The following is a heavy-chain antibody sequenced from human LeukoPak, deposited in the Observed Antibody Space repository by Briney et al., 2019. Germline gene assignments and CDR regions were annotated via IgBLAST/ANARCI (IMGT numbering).Heavy chain of an antibody. J-gene: IGHJ6*03. V-gene: IGHV4-38-2*02. Sequence: SETLSLTCTVSGYSISSGYYWGWIRQPPGKGLEWIASIYYSGNTYYNPSLKSRVTISVDTSKNQFSLKLSSVTAADTAVYYCARVYYDSSGYYLGAYYYYYYMDVWGKGTTVTVSS. CDR1: GYSISSGYY. D-gene: IGHD3-22*01. CDR3: ARVYYDSSGYYLGAYYYYYYMDV. CDR2: IYYSGNT.